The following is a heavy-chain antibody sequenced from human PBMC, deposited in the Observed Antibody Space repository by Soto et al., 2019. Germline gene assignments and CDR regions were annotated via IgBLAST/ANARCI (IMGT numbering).Heavy chain of an antibody. D-gene: IGHD3-9*01. J-gene: IGHJ6*02. Sequence: ASVKVSCKASGYTFTSYDINWVRQATGQGLEWMGWMNPNSGNTGYAQKFQGRVTMTRNTSISTAYMELSSLRSEDTAVHYCARAARVIITSQNKGMDVWGQGTTVTVSS. CDR1: GYTFTSYD. V-gene: IGHV1-8*01. CDR2: MNPNSGNT. CDR3: ARAARVIITSQNKGMDV.